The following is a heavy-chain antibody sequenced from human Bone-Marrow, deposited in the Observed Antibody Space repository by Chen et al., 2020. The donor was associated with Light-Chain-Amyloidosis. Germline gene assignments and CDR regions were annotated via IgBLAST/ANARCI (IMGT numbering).Heavy chain of an antibody. Sequence: EVQLLESGGGLVQPGGSLRLSCAASGFTFSSYAMSWVRPAPGQGLEWVSAXCGSGXXXYYADSVXXXXXXXXXXXXXXXXXXXXXXXXXXXXXXYCALGSSYYYYYGMDVWGQGTTV. CDR2: XCGSGXXX. D-gene: IGHD6-13*01. J-gene: IGHJ6*02. V-gene: IGHV3-23*01. CDR3: ALGSSYYYYYGMDV. CDR1: GFTFSSYA.